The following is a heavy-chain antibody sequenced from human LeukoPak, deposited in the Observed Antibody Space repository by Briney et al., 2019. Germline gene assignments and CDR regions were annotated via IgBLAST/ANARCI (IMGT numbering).Heavy chain of an antibody. CDR3: ARVGILAAAGTGWFDP. CDR1: GFTFSSYW. Sequence: GGSLRVSCAASGFTFSSYWMSWVRQAPGKGLEWVANIKQDGSEKYYVDSVKGRFTISRDNAKNSLYLQMNSLRAEDTAVYYCARVGILAAAGTGWFDPWGQGTRVTLSS. V-gene: IGHV3-7*01. J-gene: IGHJ5*02. CDR2: IKQDGSEK. D-gene: IGHD6-13*01.